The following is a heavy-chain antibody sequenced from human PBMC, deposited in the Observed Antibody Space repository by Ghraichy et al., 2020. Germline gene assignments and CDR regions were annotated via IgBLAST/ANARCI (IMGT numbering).Heavy chain of an antibody. CDR3: ARDGGWLQLRRYFDY. CDR1: GYTFTSYY. Sequence: ASVKVSCKASGYTFTSYYMHWVRQAPGQGLEWMGIINPSGGSTSYAQKFQGRVTMTRDTSTSTVYMELSSLRSEDTAVYYCARDGGWLQLRRYFDYWGQGTLVTVSS. J-gene: IGHJ4*02. V-gene: IGHV1-46*01. CDR2: INPSGGST. D-gene: IGHD5-24*01.